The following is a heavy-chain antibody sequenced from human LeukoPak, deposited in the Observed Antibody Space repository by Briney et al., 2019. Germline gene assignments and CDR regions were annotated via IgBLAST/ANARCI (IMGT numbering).Heavy chain of an antibody. Sequence: ASVKVSCKASGYTFTDYYMHWVRQAPGQGLEWMGWINPNSGGTNYAQKFQGRVTMTRDTSISTAYMELRSLRSDDTAVYYCATHRLGYCSGGSCWGLWNFDYWGQGTLVTVSS. CDR2: INPNSGGT. J-gene: IGHJ4*02. V-gene: IGHV1-2*02. CDR1: GYTFTDYY. CDR3: ATHRLGYCSGGSCWGLWNFDY. D-gene: IGHD2-15*01.